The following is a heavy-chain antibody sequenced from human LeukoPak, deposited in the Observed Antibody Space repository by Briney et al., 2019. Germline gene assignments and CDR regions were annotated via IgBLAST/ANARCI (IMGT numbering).Heavy chain of an antibody. Sequence: GGSLRLSCAASGFTFSSNYMSWVRQAPGKGLEWVSVIYSGGSTYYADFVKGRFTISRDNSKNTLYLQMNSLRAEDTAVYYCASIYGDYLAFDYWGQGTLVTVSS. J-gene: IGHJ4*02. V-gene: IGHV3-53*01. CDR3: ASIYGDYLAFDY. CDR2: IYSGGST. D-gene: IGHD4-17*01. CDR1: GFTFSSNY.